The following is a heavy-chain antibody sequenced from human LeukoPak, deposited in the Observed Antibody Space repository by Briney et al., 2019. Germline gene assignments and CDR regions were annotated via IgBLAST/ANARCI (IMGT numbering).Heavy chain of an antibody. CDR3: ARDRRYYDSSGYFDY. J-gene: IGHJ4*02. CDR2: ISSSGRTI. V-gene: IGHV3-11*01. D-gene: IGHD3-22*01. Sequence: PGGSLRLSCAASGFTFSDYYMSWIRQAPGKGLEWVSYISSSGRTIYYADSVKGRFTISRDNAKNSLYLQMNSLRAEDTAVYYCARDRRYYDSSGYFDYWGQGTLVTVSS. CDR1: GFTFSDYY.